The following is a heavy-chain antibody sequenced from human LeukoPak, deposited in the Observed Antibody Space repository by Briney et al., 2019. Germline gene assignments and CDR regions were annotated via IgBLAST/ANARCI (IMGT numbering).Heavy chain of an antibody. J-gene: IGHJ4*02. V-gene: IGHV3-49*04. CDR1: GFTFGEYA. D-gene: IGHD3-22*01. CDR2: IRIKGYGGTT. Sequence: GESLKISCTASGFTFGEYAMSWVRQAPGKGLEWVGFIRIKGYGGTTEYAACVKGRFSISRDDSESIAYLQMNSLKTEDTAVYYCTRDSAGIVVVSDYGGQGTLVTVSS. CDR3: TRDSAGIVVVSDY.